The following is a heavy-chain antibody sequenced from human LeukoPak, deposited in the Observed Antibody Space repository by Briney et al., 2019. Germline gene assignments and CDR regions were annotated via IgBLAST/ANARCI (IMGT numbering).Heavy chain of an antibody. V-gene: IGHV3-23*01. Sequence: PGGSLRLSCAASGFTFSSYAMSWVRQAPGKGLEWVSAISGSGGSTYYADSVKGRFTISRDNSKNTLYLQMNSLRAEDTAVYYCAKGSVELRKPYYYYGMDVWGQGTTVTVSS. CDR3: AKGSVELRKPYYYYGMDV. D-gene: IGHD1-7*01. CDR2: ISGSGGST. CDR1: GFTFSSYA. J-gene: IGHJ6*02.